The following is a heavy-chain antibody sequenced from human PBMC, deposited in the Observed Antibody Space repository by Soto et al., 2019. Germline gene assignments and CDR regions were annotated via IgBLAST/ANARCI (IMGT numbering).Heavy chain of an antibody. Sequence: SDTLSLTCTVSGGSISISSYFWGWIRQPPGRGLEWIGSINYSGSTYYNPSLKSRVTLSVDTSKNQFSLNVSSVTASDTALYYCSRRAPEGFDPWGQGTLVTVSS. CDR3: SRRAPEGFDP. CDR2: INYSGST. J-gene: IGHJ5*02. CDR1: GGSISISSYF. V-gene: IGHV4-39*01.